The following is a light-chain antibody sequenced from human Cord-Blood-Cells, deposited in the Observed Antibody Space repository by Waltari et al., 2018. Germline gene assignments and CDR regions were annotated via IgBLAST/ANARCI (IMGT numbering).Light chain of an antibody. CDR2: GAS. CDR1: QSVSSN. J-gene: IGKJ2*03. CDR3: QQYNNWPPYS. V-gene: IGKV3-15*01. Sequence: ELVMTQFPATLSVSPGERATLSCRARQSVSSNLAWYQQKPGQATRLLIYGASTRATGSPARFSGSGSGTEFTLTSSSLQAEDCAVYYCQQYNNWPPYSFGHGTKLEIK.